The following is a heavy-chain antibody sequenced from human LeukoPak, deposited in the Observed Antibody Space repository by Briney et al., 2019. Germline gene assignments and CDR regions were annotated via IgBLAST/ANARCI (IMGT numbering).Heavy chain of an antibody. CDR2: ISYDGSNK. D-gene: IGHD1-26*01. V-gene: IGHV3-30*18. Sequence: GGCVRLSCAASGFTFSSYDMHWVRQAPGKGLEWVTVISYDGSNKYYGDSVKGRFTISRDNSKNTLYLKMNSLRAEDTAVYYCAKEGSNGDFDYWGQGTLDPVSS. CDR3: AKEGSNGDFDY. CDR1: GFTFSSYD. J-gene: IGHJ4*02.